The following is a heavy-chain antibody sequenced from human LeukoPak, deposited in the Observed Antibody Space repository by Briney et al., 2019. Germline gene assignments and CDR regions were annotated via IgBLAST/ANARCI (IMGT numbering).Heavy chain of an antibody. CDR3: ARGRRISGYDQGGKRNYYFDY. V-gene: IGHV4-61*02. CDR2: IYTSGST. J-gene: IGHJ4*02. CDR1: GGSISSGSYY. D-gene: IGHD5-12*01. Sequence: SETLSLTCTVSGGSISSGSYYWSWIRQPTGKGLEWIGRIYTSGSTNYNPSLKSRVTISVDTSKNQFSLKLSSVTAADTAVYYCARGRRISGYDQGGKRNYYFDYWGQGTLVTVSS.